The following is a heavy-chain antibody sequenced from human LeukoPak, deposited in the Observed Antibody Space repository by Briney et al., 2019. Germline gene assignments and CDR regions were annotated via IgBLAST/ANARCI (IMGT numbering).Heavy chain of an antibody. Sequence: GESLKISCKGSGYSFTSYWIGWVRQMPGKGLEWMGIIYPGDSDTRYSPSFQGQVTISADKSISTAYLQWSSLKASDTALYYSARHRIQLWFNYYYMDVWGKGTTVTVSS. J-gene: IGHJ6*03. CDR3: ARHRIQLWFNYYYMDV. CDR1: GYSFTSYW. D-gene: IGHD5-18*01. CDR2: IYPGDSDT. V-gene: IGHV5-51*01.